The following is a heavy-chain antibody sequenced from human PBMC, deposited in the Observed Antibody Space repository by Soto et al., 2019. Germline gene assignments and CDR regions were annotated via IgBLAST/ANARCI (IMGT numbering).Heavy chain of an antibody. CDR3: ARGRYGDY. V-gene: IGHV1-18*01. CDR1: GYTFTSYG. CDR2: ISAHNGNT. Sequence: QVHLVQSGAEVKKPGASVKVSCKASGYTFTSYGITWVRQAPGQGLEWMGWISAHNGNTDYAQKLQGRVIVTRDTSTSPASMELRSLISAATAVYSCARGRYGDYWGQGALVTVSS. J-gene: IGHJ4*02. D-gene: IGHD1-1*01.